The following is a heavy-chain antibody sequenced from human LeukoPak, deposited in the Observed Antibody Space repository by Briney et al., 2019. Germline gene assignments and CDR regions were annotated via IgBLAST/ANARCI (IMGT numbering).Heavy chain of an antibody. V-gene: IGHV3-23*01. CDR3: AKDPGDY. Sequence: GGSLRLSCAGSGFIVSSSYMTWVRQAPGKGLEWVSAISGSGGSTYYADSVKGRFTISRDNSKNTLYLQMNSLRAEDTAVYYCAKDPGDYWGQGTLVTVSS. D-gene: IGHD1-14*01. CDR1: GFIVSSSY. J-gene: IGHJ4*02. CDR2: ISGSGGST.